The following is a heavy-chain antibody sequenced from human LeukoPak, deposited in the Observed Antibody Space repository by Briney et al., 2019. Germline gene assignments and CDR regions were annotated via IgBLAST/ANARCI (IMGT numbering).Heavy chain of an antibody. D-gene: IGHD2-2*01. Sequence: ASVTVSCKVSGYTLTELSMHWVRQAPGKGLEWMGGFDPEDGETIYAQKFQGRVTITADESTSTAYMELSSLRSEDTAVHYCARARTIVVVPAANGYYGMDVWGQGTTVTVSS. CDR1: GYTLTELS. J-gene: IGHJ6*02. CDR2: FDPEDGET. V-gene: IGHV1-24*01. CDR3: ARARTIVVVPAANGYYGMDV.